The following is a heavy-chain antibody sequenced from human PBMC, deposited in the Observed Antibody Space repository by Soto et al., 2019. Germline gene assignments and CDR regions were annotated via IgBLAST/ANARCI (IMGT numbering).Heavy chain of an antibody. D-gene: IGHD6-13*01. CDR3: ARLTGYSSSWYTAKGRWFAP. V-gene: IGHV1-69*02. Sequence: QVQLVQSGAEVKKPGSSVKVSCKASGGTFSSYTISWVRQAPGQGLEWMGRIIPILGIANYAQKFQGRVTITADKSTSTAYMELSSLRSEDTAVYYCARLTGYSSSWYTAKGRWFAPWGQGTLVTVSS. CDR1: GGTFSSYT. J-gene: IGHJ5*02. CDR2: IIPILGIA.